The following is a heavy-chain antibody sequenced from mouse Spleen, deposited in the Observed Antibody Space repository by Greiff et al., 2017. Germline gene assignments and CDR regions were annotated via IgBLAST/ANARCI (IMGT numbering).Heavy chain of an antibody. CDR1: GFTFSSYT. Sequence: EVKLVESGGGLVKPGGSLKLSCAASGFTFSSYTMSWVRQTPAKRLEWVATISSGGGNTYYPDSVKGRFTISRDNARNTLYLQMSSLRSEDTAMYYCARRRIYDGYYDAMDYWGQGTSVTVSS. J-gene: IGHJ4*01. V-gene: IGHV5-9*04. CDR3: ARRRIYDGYYDAMDY. D-gene: IGHD2-3*01. CDR2: ISSGGGNT.